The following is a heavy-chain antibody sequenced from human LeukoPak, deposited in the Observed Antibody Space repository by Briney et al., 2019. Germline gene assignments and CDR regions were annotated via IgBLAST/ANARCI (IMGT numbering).Heavy chain of an antibody. D-gene: IGHD6-6*01. CDR2: IWYDGSNK. CDR3: VCSTSSLGQLDY. Sequence: QAGGSLRLSCAASGFTFSNYDMHWVRQAPGKGLEWVAVIWYDGSNKYYADSVKGRFTISRDNSKNTTYQQFYSLRAEDTAVYYCVCSTSSLGQLDYWGQGTLVTVSS. V-gene: IGHV3-33*01. CDR1: GFTFSNYD. J-gene: IGHJ4*02.